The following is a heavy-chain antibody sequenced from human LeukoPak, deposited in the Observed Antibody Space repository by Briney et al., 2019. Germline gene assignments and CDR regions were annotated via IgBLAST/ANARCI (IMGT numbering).Heavy chain of an antibody. CDR2: INWNGGST. CDR3: AREADTAMVNYYYYYYMDV. Sequence: GGSLRLSCAASGFTFDDYGMSWVRQAPGKGLEWVSGINWNGGSTGYADSVKGRFTISRDNAKNSLYLQMNSLRAEDTALYYCAREADTAMVNYYYYYYMDVWGKGTTVTVSS. V-gene: IGHV3-20*04. CDR1: GFTFDDYG. J-gene: IGHJ6*03. D-gene: IGHD5-18*01.